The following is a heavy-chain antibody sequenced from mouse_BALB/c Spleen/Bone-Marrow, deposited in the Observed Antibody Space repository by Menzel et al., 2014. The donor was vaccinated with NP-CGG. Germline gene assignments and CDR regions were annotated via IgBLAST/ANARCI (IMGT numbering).Heavy chain of an antibody. V-gene: IGHV1-62-2*01. J-gene: IGHJ3*01. CDR1: GYTFTEYI. Sequence: QVQLKESGTELVKPGASVKLSCKASGYTFTEYIIHLVKQRSGQGLEWIGWFYPGSGSLKYNEKLKDKATLTAAKTYSTVYMEYSKMTSENSAVYFCERHEEGNDGEPFAYWGQGTLVTVSA. D-gene: IGHD2-13*01. CDR2: FYPGSGSL. CDR3: ERHEEGNDGEPFAY.